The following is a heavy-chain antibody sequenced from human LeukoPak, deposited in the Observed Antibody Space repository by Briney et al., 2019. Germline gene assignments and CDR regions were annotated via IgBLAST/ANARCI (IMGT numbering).Heavy chain of an antibody. D-gene: IGHD3-22*01. J-gene: IGHJ4*02. V-gene: IGHV3-48*04. Sequence: GGSLRLSCAASGFTFSTYIMNWVRQAPGKGLEWVSYISSSSSTIYYADSVKGRFTISRDNAKNSLYLQMNSLRAEDTAVYYCARGEYYYDGGYWGQGTLVTVSS. CDR1: GFTFSTYI. CDR3: ARGEYYYDGGY. CDR2: ISSSSSTI.